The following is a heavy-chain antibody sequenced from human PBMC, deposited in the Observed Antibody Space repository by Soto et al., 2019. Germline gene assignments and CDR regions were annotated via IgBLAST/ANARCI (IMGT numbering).Heavy chain of an antibody. CDR1: GFTLSAYW. CDR3: ARDVSPGSSSLYLDAFDI. J-gene: IGHJ3*02. Sequence: EVQLEESGGDLVQPGGSLRLSCAASGFTLSAYWMTWVRQAPGKGLEWVANINRDGSKKCYLDSVRGRFTISRDNVGNSLYLQMDSLRADDTALYYWARDVSPGSSSLYLDAFDIWGQGTMVTASS. CDR2: INRDGSKK. D-gene: IGHD6-13*01. V-gene: IGHV3-7*05.